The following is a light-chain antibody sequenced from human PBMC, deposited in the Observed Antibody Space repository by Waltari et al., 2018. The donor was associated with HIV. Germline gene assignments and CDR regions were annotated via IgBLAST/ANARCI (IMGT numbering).Light chain of an antibody. CDR3: ATWDDTLDGPV. Sequence: QSVLTQSPSASGTPGQSVTISCSGGTSNIGSNSVSWYQQVPGTAPQLFMFSNSVRPSGVPDRFSGSKSGTSASLAISGLQSEDEADYYCATWDDTLDGPVFGGGTRLTVL. J-gene: IGLJ3*02. CDR2: SNS. V-gene: IGLV1-44*01. CDR1: TSNIGSNS.